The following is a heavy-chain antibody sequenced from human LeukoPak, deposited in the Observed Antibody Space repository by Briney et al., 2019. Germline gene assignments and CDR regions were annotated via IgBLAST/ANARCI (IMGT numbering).Heavy chain of an antibody. CDR3: TKLAVASADS. D-gene: IGHD6-19*01. J-gene: IGHJ4*02. CDR2: ISPSGSTK. CDR1: GFSFSSYE. V-gene: IGHV3-48*03. Sequence: GGSLRPSCAASGFSFSSYEMNWVRQAPGKGLEWVSNISPSGSTKYYADSVKGRFTVSRDNAKNSLYLQMNSLRAGDTGVYYCTKLAVASADSWGQGTLVTVSS.